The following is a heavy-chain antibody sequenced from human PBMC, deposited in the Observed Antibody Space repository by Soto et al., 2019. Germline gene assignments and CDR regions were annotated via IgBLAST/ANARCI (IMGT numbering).Heavy chain of an antibody. J-gene: IGHJ4*02. D-gene: IGHD3-22*01. CDR3: ARDKRYYYDSSGYSSTFFDY. V-gene: IGHV4-30-4*01. CDR2: IYYSGST. Sequence: SETLSLTCTVSGGSISRGDYYWIWIRQPPGKGLEWIGYIYYSGSTYYNPSLKSRVTISVDTSRNQFSLKLSSVTAADTAVYYCARDKRYYYDSSGYSSTFFDYWGQGTLVTVSS. CDR1: GGSISRGDYY.